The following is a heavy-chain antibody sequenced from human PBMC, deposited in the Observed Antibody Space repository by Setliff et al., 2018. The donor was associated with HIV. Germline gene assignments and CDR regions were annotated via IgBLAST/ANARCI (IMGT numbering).Heavy chain of an antibody. Sequence: SETLSLTCTVSGGSISSYYWSWIRQPPGKGLEWIGYIYYSGSTNYNPSLKCRVTISVDTSKNQFSLKLSSVTAADTAVYYCARGPRGIAVAGDAFDIWGQGTMVTVS. J-gene: IGHJ3*02. CDR3: ARGPRGIAVAGDAFDI. D-gene: IGHD6-19*01. CDR2: IYYSGST. V-gene: IGHV4-59*01. CDR1: GGSISSYY.